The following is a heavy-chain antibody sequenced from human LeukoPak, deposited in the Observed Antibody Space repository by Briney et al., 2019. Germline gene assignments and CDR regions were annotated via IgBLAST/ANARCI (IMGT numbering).Heavy chain of an antibody. CDR1: GGSFSSGSYY. Sequence: SETLSFTCTVAGGSFSSGSYYWSWIRQHPGKGLEWIGYIYYSGSTYYNPSLKSRVTISVDTSKNQFSLKLSSVTAADTAVYYCATGARDGDYALDYWGQGTLVTVSS. CDR3: ATGARDGDYALDY. D-gene: IGHD4-17*01. CDR2: IYYSGST. V-gene: IGHV4-31*03. J-gene: IGHJ4*02.